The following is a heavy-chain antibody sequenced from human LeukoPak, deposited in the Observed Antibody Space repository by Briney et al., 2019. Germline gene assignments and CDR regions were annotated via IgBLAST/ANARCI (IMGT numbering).Heavy chain of an antibody. J-gene: IGHJ4*02. V-gene: IGHV3-15*01. D-gene: IGHD2-2*01. CDR3: TRRRVVPAAKDY. CDR1: GFTFSNAW. Sequence: PGGSLRLSCAASGFTFSNAWMSWVRQAPGKGLEWVGRIKSKTDGGTTDYAAPVKGRFTISRDDSKNTLYLQMNSLKTEDTAVYYCTRRRVVPAAKDYWGQGTLVTVSS. CDR2: IKSKTDGGTT.